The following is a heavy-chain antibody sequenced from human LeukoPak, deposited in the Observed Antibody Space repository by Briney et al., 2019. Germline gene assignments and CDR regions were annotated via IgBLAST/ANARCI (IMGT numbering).Heavy chain of an antibody. CDR3: AREDYGDYASY. V-gene: IGHV4-39*07. CDR1: GASISSSDYW. D-gene: IGHD4-17*01. CDR2: ISSSGSI. Sequence: SETLSLTCAVSGASISSSDYWWGWIRQPPGKGLEWIGSISSSGSIYYNPSLKSRVTISVDKSKNQFSLKLSSVTAADTAVYYCAREDYGDYASYWGQGTLVTVSS. J-gene: IGHJ4*02.